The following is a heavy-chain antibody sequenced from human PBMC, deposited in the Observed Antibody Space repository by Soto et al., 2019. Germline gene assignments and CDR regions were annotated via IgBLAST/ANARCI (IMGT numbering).Heavy chain of an antibody. J-gene: IGHJ6*02. CDR2: IYPGDSDT. CDR3: ARSDNRNSLYGVDV. V-gene: IGHV5-51*01. CDR1: GYSFTSYW. D-gene: IGHD1-7*01. Sequence: SLKISCKGSGYSFTSYWINWVRQMPGKGLEWMGIIYPGDSDTRYSPSFQGQVTISADKSMNHVTLELTSVTAADTAVYYCARSDNRNSLYGVDVWGQGTAVTVSS.